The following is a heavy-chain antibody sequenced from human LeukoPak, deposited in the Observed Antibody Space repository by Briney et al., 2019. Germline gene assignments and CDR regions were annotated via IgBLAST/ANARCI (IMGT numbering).Heavy chain of an antibody. J-gene: IGHJ3*02. CDR1: GFTFSSYS. Sequence: KPGGSLRLSCAASGFTFSSYSMNWVRQAPGNGLEWVSSISSSSSYIHSADSVRGRFTISRDNAKNSLFLQMNSLRAEDTAVYYCARDEWGDAFDIWGQGTMVTVFS. V-gene: IGHV3-21*01. CDR2: ISSSSSYI. CDR3: ARDEWGDAFDI. D-gene: IGHD1-26*01.